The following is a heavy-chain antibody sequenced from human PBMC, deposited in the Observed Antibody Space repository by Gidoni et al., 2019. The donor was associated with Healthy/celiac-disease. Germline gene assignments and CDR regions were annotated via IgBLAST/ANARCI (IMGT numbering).Heavy chain of an antibody. Sequence: EVQLVESGGGLVQPGGSLRLSCAASGFTFSSYAMSWVRQAPGKELEWVSAISGSGGSTYYADSVKGRFTISRDNSKNTLYLQMNSLRAEDTAVYYCAKSHEIAADADLPPSAFDIWGQGTMVTVSS. V-gene: IGHV3-23*04. CDR3: AKSHEIAADADLPPSAFDI. CDR2: ISGSGGST. D-gene: IGHD6-13*01. J-gene: IGHJ3*02. CDR1: GFTFSSYA.